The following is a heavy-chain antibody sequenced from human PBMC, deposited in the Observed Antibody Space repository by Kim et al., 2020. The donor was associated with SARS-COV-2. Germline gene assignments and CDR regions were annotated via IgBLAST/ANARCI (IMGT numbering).Heavy chain of an antibody. V-gene: IGHV4-59*09. CDR3: ARGGSDYGDYTADY. J-gene: IGHJ4*02. D-gene: IGHD4-17*01. Sequence: NPSLKSRVTISVDTSKNQFSLKLSSVTAADTAVYYCARGGSDYGDYTADYWGQGTLVTVSS.